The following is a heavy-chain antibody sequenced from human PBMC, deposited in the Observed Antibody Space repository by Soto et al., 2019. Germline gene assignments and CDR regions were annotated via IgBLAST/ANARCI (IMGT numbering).Heavy chain of an antibody. CDR1: GFTFSTYA. CDR2: ISSSSSTI. V-gene: IGHV3-48*01. Sequence: SLRLSCAASGFTFSTYAMNWVRQAPGKGLEWVSYISSSSSTIYYADSVKGRFTTSRDNAKNSLYLQMNSLRAEDTAVYYCARDSGYSYGPLDYWGQGTLVTVSS. D-gene: IGHD5-18*01. CDR3: ARDSGYSYGPLDY. J-gene: IGHJ4*02.